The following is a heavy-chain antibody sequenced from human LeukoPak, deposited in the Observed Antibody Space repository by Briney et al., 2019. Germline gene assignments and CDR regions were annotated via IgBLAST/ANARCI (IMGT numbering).Heavy chain of an antibody. Sequence: SVKVSCKASGGTFSSYAISWVRQAPGQGLEWMGGIIPIFGTANYAQKFQGRVTITADESTSTAYMELSSLRSEDTAVYYCAREGIATAGTQANYYYMDVWGKGTTVTVSS. CDR2: IIPIFGTA. CDR3: AREGIATAGTQANYYYMDV. D-gene: IGHD6-13*01. J-gene: IGHJ6*03. CDR1: GGTFSSYA. V-gene: IGHV1-69*01.